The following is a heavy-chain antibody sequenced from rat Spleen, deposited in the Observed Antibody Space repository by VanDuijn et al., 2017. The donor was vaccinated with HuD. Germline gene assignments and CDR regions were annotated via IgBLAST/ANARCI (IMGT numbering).Heavy chain of an antibody. CDR2: ITNTGGST. J-gene: IGHJ2*01. V-gene: IGHV5-31*01. D-gene: IGHD1-3*01. CDR3: ARHEDYGSYDYFDY. Sequence: EVQLVESGGGLVQPGRSMKLSCGVSGFTFNNYWMTWIRQAPGKGLEWVASITNTGGSTYYPDSVKGRFTISRDNAEDTVYLQMDSLRSEDTATYYCARHEDYGSYDYFDYWGQGVMVTVSS. CDR1: GFTFNNYW.